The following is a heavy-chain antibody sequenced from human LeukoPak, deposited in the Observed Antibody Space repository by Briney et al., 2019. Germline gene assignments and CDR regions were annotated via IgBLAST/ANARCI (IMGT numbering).Heavy chain of an antibody. Sequence: GGSLRLSCAASGFTFNAFGMNWVRQAPGEGLEWVSYIGTTSGAIYYADSVKGRFTISRDSAKNSLYLQMNSLRAEDTAVYYCARFRTWGDKAFDYWGQGTLVTVSS. CDR2: IGTTSGAI. V-gene: IGHV3-48*01. CDR3: ARFRTWGDKAFDY. D-gene: IGHD2-21*02. CDR1: GFTFNAFG. J-gene: IGHJ4*02.